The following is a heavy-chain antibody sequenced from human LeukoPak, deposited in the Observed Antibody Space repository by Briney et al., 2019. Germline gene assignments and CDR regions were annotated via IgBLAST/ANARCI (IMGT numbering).Heavy chain of an antibody. J-gene: IGHJ6*02. Sequence: GGSLRLSCAASGFTFSSYWMHWVRQAPGKGLVWVSRINSDGSSTSYAGSVKGRFTISRDNAKNTLYLQMNSLRAEDTAVYYCARVDSSGWYYYYGMDVWGQGTTVTVSS. V-gene: IGHV3-74*01. D-gene: IGHD6-19*01. CDR2: INSDGSST. CDR3: ARVDSSGWYYYYGMDV. CDR1: GFTFSSYW.